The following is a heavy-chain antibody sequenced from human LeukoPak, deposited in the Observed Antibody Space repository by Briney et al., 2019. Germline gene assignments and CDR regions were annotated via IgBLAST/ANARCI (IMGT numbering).Heavy chain of an antibody. J-gene: IGHJ4*02. CDR1: GGSISSYY. CDR2: IYYSGST. V-gene: IGHV4-59*12. CDR3: ARGLPPHYYYDSSGYYSGWFAY. Sequence: SETLSLTCTVSGGSISSYYWSWIRQPPGKGLEWIGYIYYSGSTNYNPSLKSRVTISVDTSKNQFSLKLSSVTAADTAVYYCARGLPPHYYYDSSGYYSGWFAYWGQGTLVTVSS. D-gene: IGHD3-22*01.